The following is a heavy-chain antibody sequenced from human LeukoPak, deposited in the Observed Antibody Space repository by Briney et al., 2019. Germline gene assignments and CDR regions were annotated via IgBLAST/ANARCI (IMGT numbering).Heavy chain of an antibody. V-gene: IGHV4-34*01. Sequence: SEPLSLTCAVYGGSFSGYYWSWIRQPPGKGLEWIGEINHSGSTNYNPSLKSRVTISVDTSKTQFSLKLSSVTAADTAVYYCARGKVLNWFDPWGQGTLVTVSS. CDR1: GGSFSGYY. CDR3: ARGKVLNWFDP. CDR2: INHSGST. J-gene: IGHJ5*02.